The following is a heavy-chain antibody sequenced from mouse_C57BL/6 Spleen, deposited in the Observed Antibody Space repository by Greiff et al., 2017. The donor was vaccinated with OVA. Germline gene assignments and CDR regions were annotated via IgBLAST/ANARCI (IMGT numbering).Heavy chain of an antibody. V-gene: IGHV1-15*01. CDR2: IDPETGGT. J-gene: IGHJ3*01. Sequence: VQLQQSGAELVRPGASVTLSCKASGYTFTDYEMHWVKQTPVHGLEWIGAIDPETGGTAYNQKFKGKAILTADKSSSTAYMELRSLTSEDSAVYYCARVYYGYDGSWFAYWGKGTLVTVSA. CDR3: ARVYYGYDGSWFAY. D-gene: IGHD2-2*01. CDR1: GYTFTDYE.